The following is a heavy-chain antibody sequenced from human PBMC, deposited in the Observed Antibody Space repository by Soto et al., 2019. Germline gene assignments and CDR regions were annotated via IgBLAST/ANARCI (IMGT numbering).Heavy chain of an antibody. Sequence: GGSLRLSSAASGFTFSSYGMHWVRQAPGKGLEWVAFISSDGSYKFFADSVKGRFTISRDNSKNTLFLEMNSLGAEDTALYFLANTPPVAGYNNFASRGQGALV. CDR2: ISSDGSYK. D-gene: IGHD6-19*01. CDR1: GFTFSSYG. CDR3: ANTPPVAGYNNFAS. V-gene: IGHV3-30*18. J-gene: IGHJ4*02.